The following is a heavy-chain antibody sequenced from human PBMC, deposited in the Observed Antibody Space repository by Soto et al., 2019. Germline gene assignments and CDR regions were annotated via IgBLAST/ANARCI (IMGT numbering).Heavy chain of an antibody. CDR3: AKDKTSSSWYDY. J-gene: IGHJ4*02. Sequence: EVPLLESGGGLVQPGGSLRLSCAASGFTFSSYAMSWVRQAPGKGLEWVSAISGSGGSTYYADSVKGQFTIPRDNSQNPLYLQMTSLRAADTAVYYCAKDKTSSSWYDYWGQGTLVTVSS. D-gene: IGHD6-13*01. CDR2: ISGSGGST. CDR1: GFTFSSYA. V-gene: IGHV3-23*01.